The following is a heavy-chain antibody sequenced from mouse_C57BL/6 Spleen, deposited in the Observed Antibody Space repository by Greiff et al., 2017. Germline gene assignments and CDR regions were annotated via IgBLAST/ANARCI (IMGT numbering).Heavy chain of an antibody. V-gene: IGHV5-17*01. CDR2: ISSGSSTL. Sequence: EVQLQQSGGGLVKPGGSLKLSCAASGFTFSDYGMHWVRQAPEKGLEWVAYISSGSSTLYYADTVKGRFTISRDNAKNTLFLQMTSLRSEDTAMYYGARVAYWGQGTLVTVSA. CDR3: ARVAY. J-gene: IGHJ3*01. CDR1: GFTFSDYG.